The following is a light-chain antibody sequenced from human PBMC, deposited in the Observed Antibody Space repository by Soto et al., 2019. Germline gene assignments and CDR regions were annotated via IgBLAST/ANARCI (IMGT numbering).Light chain of an antibody. V-gene: IGLV1-51*01. CDR1: NSDVGGYNY. CDR3: ATWDYSLTGEV. CDR2: DNN. Sequence: QSALTQPASVSGSPGQSITISCTGTNSDVGGYNYVSWYQQLPGTAPKLLIYDNNKRPSGIPDRFSGSKSGTSGTLDITGLQTGDEADYYCATWDYSLTGEVFGGGTQLTVL. J-gene: IGLJ2*01.